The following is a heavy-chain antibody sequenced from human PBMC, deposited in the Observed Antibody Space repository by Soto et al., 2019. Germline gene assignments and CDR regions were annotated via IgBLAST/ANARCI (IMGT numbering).Heavy chain of an antibody. V-gene: IGHV3-30*18. Sequence: QVQLVESGGGVVQPGRSLRVSCAASGFTFSSYGMHWVRQAPGKGLEWVAVISYDGSNEYYADSVQGRFTISRDNSKNTLFLQMNSLRAEDTAVYYCAKGLRGSSGWCHHDYWGQGSLVTVSS. D-gene: IGHD6-19*01. CDR2: ISYDGSNE. CDR1: GFTFSSYG. J-gene: IGHJ4*02. CDR3: AKGLRGSSGWCHHDY.